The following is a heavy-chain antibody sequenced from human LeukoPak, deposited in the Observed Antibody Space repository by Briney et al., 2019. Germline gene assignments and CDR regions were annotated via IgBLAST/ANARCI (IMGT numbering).Heavy chain of an antibody. CDR1: QFTFNTYA. Sequence: HAGGSLRLSCAASQFTFNTYAVNWVRQAPGKGLEWVSAISGNGDITYYADSVRGRFTISRDNSKNTLYLQMNSLRAEDTAVYYCARVKRDCSGGSCYSHDYWGQGTLVTVSS. D-gene: IGHD2-15*01. V-gene: IGHV3-23*01. CDR2: ISGNGDIT. J-gene: IGHJ4*02. CDR3: ARVKRDCSGGSCYSHDY.